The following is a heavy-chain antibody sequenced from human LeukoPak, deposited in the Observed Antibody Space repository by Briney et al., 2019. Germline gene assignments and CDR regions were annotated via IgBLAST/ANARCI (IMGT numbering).Heavy chain of an antibody. Sequence: SETLSLTCTVSGGSISSYYWSWLRQPPGRGLEWIGYIYHSGSTYYNPSLKSRVTISVDRSKNQFSLKLSSVTAADTAVYYCARDGGRGVYWGQGTLVTVSS. D-gene: IGHD3-10*01. V-gene: IGHV4-59*12. CDR2: IYHSGST. J-gene: IGHJ4*02. CDR3: ARDGGRGVY. CDR1: GGSISSYY.